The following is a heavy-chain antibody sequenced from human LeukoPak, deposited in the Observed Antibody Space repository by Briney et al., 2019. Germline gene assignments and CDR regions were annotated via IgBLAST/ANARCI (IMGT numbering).Heavy chain of an antibody. CDR2: INPNSGGT. CDR1: GYTFTGYY. V-gene: IGHV1-2*02. Sequence: GASVKVSCKASGYTFTGYYMHWVRQAPGQGLEWMGWINPNSGGTNYAQKFQGRVTMTRDTSISTAYMELSRLRSDDTAVYYCARELRYYDFWSAYYTPEYFQHWGQGTLVTVSS. CDR3: ARELRYYDFWSAYYTPEYFQH. J-gene: IGHJ1*01. D-gene: IGHD3-3*01.